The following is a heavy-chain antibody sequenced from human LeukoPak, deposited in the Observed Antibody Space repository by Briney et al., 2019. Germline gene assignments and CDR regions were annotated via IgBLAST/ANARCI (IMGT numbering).Heavy chain of an antibody. Sequence: ASVKVSCKASGYTFTSYDINWVRQATGQGLEWMGWINTNTGNPTYAQGFTGRFVFSLDTSVSTAYLQISSLKAEDTAVYYCARVSSMTNHYVGAFDIWGQGTMVTVSS. CDR2: INTNTGNP. CDR1: GYTFTSYD. V-gene: IGHV7-4-1*02. D-gene: IGHD2/OR15-2a*01. J-gene: IGHJ3*02. CDR3: ARVSSMTNHYVGAFDI.